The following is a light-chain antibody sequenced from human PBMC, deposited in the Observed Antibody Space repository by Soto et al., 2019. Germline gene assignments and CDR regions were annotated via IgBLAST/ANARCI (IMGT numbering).Light chain of an antibody. CDR3: HQYNFWPT. Sequence: EIVMTQSPATLSVSPGERATLACRASQSVSTNLAWSQQKPGQSPRLLIYGTSTRATGVPARFSGGGSGTEFTLTINSLQSEDFAVYFCHQYNFWPTFGQGTKVDIK. V-gene: IGKV3-15*01. CDR1: QSVSTN. J-gene: IGKJ1*01. CDR2: GTS.